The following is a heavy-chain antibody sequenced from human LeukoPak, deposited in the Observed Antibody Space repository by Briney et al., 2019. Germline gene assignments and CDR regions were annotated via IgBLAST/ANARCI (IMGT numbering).Heavy chain of an antibody. CDR3: ARTRYGGYCSSTSCKRSWFDP. J-gene: IGHJ5*02. D-gene: IGHD2-2*01. Sequence: SETLSLTCAVYGGSFSGYYWSWIRQPPGKGLEWIGEINHSGSTNYNPSLRSRATISVDTSKNQFSLKLSSVTAADTAVYYCARTRYGGYCSSTSCKRSWFDPWGQGTLVTVSS. CDR1: GGSFSGYY. V-gene: IGHV4-34*01. CDR2: INHSGST.